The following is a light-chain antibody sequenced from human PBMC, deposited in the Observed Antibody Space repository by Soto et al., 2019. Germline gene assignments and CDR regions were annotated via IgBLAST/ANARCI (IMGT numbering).Light chain of an antibody. J-gene: IGKJ2*01. CDR1: QSVSSN. CDR2: GAS. CDR3: QQYNNWPPMYT. Sequence: EIEMTQSPATLSVSPGERATLSCRASQSVSSNLAWYQQKPGQAPRLLIYGASTRATGIPARFSGSGSGTEFTLIISSLQSEDFAVYYCQQYNNWPPMYTFGQGTKLEIK. V-gene: IGKV3-15*01.